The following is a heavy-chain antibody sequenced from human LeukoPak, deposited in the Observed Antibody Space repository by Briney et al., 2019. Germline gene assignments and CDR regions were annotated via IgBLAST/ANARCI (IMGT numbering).Heavy chain of an antibody. D-gene: IGHD4-11*01. Sequence: GGSLRLSCAASGFTFGDYAMHWVRQAPGKGLEWVSLISGDGGNTYHADSVKGRLTISRDNSRNSLYLQMNSLRTEDTALYYCAKDGYGNYDYWGQGTLVTVSS. J-gene: IGHJ4*02. V-gene: IGHV3-43*02. CDR1: GFTFGDYA. CDR3: AKDGYGNYDY. CDR2: ISGDGGNT.